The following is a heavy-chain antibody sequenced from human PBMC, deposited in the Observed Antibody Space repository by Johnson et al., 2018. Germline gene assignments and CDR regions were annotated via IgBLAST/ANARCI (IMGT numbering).Heavy chain of an antibody. CDR3: ERERRFTLTNCPERAMDI. D-gene: IGHD2-2*01. J-gene: IGHJ6*02. V-gene: IGHV3-7*01. Sequence: VQLVESGGGLVQPGGSLRLSCVVSGFSGFTFSNYWMSWVRQAPGKGVEWVANIKQDGSEEYYVDSVKGRFSTSRDNAKNSVYLQMNSLRAEDMAVYYCERERRFTLTNCPERAMDILGQGTTVTVSS. CDR2: IKQDGSEE. CDR1: GFSGFTFSNYW.